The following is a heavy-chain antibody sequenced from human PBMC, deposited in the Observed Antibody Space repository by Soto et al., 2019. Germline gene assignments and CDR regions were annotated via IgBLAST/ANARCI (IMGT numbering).Heavy chain of an antibody. CDR3: ARESEDLTSNFDY. J-gene: IGHJ4*02. V-gene: IGHV3-21*01. Sequence: GGSLRLSCAASGFTFTRYSMNWVRQAPGKGLEWVSSISSTTNYIYYADSMKGRFTVSRDNAKNSVYLEMNSLSAEDTAVYYCARESEDLTSNFDYWGQATTGTFSS. CDR1: GFTFTRYS. CDR2: ISSTTNYI.